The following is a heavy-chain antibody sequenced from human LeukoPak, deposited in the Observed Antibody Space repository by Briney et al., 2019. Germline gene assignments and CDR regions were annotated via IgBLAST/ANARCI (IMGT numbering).Heavy chain of an antibody. V-gene: IGHV1-18*01. D-gene: IGHD3-16*01. J-gene: IGHJ4*02. CDR2: ISAYNGNT. CDR1: GYTFTSYG. Sequence: ASVKVSCKASGYTFTSYGISWVRQAPGQGLEWMGWISAYNGNTNYAQNLQGRVTMTTDTSTSTAYMELRSLRSDDTAIYYCAKASWVSSTDAVRWGQGTLVTVSS. CDR3: AKASWVSSTDAVR.